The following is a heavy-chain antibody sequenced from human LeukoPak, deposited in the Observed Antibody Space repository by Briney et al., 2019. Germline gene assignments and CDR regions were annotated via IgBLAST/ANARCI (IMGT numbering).Heavy chain of an antibody. CDR1: GYSFTSYY. CDR2: INPSGGST. J-gene: IGHJ4*02. Sequence: ASVKVSCKASGYSFTSYYIHWVRLAPGQGLEWMGVINPSGGSTRYAQKFQDRVTMTRDMSTSTVYMELSSLRSEDTAVYYCARDPRDGYNGFDYWGQGTLVTVSS. D-gene: IGHD5-24*01. V-gene: IGHV1-46*01. CDR3: ARDPRDGYNGFDY.